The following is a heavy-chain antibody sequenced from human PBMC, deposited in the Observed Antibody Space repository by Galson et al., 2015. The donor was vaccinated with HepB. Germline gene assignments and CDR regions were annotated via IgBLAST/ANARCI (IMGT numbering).Heavy chain of an antibody. D-gene: IGHD5-18*01. CDR2: IRSKAYGGTT. Sequence: SLRLSCAASGFTFGDYAMSWVRQAPGKGLEWVGFIRSKAYGGTTEYAASVKGRFTISRDDSKSIAYLQMNSLKTEDTAVYYCTRNSGYSYGYYYFDYWGQGTLVTVSS. J-gene: IGHJ4*02. CDR1: GFTFGDYA. CDR3: TRNSGYSYGYYYFDY. V-gene: IGHV3-49*04.